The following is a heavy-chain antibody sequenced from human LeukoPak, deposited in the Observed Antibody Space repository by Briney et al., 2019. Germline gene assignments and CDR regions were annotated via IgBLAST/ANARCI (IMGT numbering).Heavy chain of an antibody. D-gene: IGHD6-19*01. V-gene: IGHV3-30*03. CDR2: ISKDGGIK. J-gene: IGHJ3*02. CDR3: TREEYSSFWSTAGAFDI. Sequence: GGSLRLSCAASGFTFSSYNLHCVRQAPGEGLEWVAVISKDGGIKYYADSVKARFTISRDNSKNTFYLQMNSLIIEDTAVYYCTREEYSSFWSTAGAFDIWGQGTMVTVSS. CDR1: GFTFSSYN.